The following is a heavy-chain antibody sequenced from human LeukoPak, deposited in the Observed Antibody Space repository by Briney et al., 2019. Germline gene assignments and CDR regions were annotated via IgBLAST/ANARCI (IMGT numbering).Heavy chain of an antibody. J-gene: IGHJ6*03. CDR1: GFTFSSYS. CDR3: ARDYRRAAAGNLVEHYYMDV. D-gene: IGHD6-13*01. Sequence: GGSLRLSCAASGFTFSSYSMNWVRQAPGKGLEWVSSISSSSSYIYYADSVKGRFTISRDNAKNSLYLQMNSLRAEDTAVYCCARDYRRAAAGNLVEHYYMDVWGKGTTVTVSS. V-gene: IGHV3-21*01. CDR2: ISSSSSYI.